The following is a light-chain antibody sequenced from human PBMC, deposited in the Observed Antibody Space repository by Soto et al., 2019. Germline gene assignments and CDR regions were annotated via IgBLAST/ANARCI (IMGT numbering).Light chain of an antibody. CDR2: QVT. CDR3: SSYTDSSNYV. V-gene: IGLV2-14*01. CDR1: SSDLAIYNY. J-gene: IGLJ1*01. Sequence: QSVLTQPASVSGSPGQSITSSCTGTSSDLAIYNYVSWYQQQPGKAPKLMIYQVTNRPSGVSNRFSGSGSGNTASLTISGLQAEDEADYYCSSYTDSSNYVFGTGTKATVL.